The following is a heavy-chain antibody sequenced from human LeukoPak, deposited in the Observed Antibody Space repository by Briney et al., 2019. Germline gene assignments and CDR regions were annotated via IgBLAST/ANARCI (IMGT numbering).Heavy chain of an antibody. D-gene: IGHD1-1*01. CDR1: GFTFSGHW. CDR3: VRDETLWTLDW. Sequence: GGSRRLSCTASGFTFSGHWIHWVRQAPGMGLVWVSRINERGTDSMYAESVKGRFTISRDNAKNTVYLQMNSLRAEDTAVYYCVRDETLWTLDWWGQGTLVSVSS. CDR2: INERGTDS. J-gene: IGHJ4*02. V-gene: IGHV3-74*03.